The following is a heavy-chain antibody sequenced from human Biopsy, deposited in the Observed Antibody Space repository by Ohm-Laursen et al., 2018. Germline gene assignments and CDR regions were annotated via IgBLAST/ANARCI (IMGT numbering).Heavy chain of an antibody. CDR1: GDSLSSGPDN. Sequence: SDTLSLTCTVSGDSLSSGPDNWSWVRQPPGQGLEYIGFIYSGGNTNYNPSLESRVTMSVDMPKNQFSLKLGSVTAADTAIYYCARGMRSSGWPYFDSWGQGTLVTVSS. CDR2: IYSGGNT. D-gene: IGHD6-19*01. J-gene: IGHJ4*02. CDR3: ARGMRSSGWPYFDS. V-gene: IGHV4-61*01.